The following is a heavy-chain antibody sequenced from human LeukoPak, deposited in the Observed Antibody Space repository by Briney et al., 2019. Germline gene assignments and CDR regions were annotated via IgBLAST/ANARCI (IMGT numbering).Heavy chain of an antibody. Sequence: GRSLRLSCGASGFTFSSYGMPWGRQAPGKGLGWVAVISFDGSHEYYADSVKGRFTISRDTSKNTLYLQMNSLRAEDTAVYYCAKQEIGTTWSVGYWGQGTLVTVSS. CDR3: AKQEIGTTWSVGY. CDR1: GFTFSSYG. J-gene: IGHJ4*02. CDR2: ISFDGSHE. D-gene: IGHD1-14*01. V-gene: IGHV3-30*18.